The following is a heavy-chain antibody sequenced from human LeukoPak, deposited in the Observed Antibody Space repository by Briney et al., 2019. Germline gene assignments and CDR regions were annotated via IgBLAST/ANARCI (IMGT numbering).Heavy chain of an antibody. CDR3: ARDPPLGSCSTISCPHLDY. CDR1: GFTFSRYS. V-gene: IGHV3-21*01. J-gene: IGHJ4*02. D-gene: IGHD2-2*01. Sequence: PGGSLRLSCAASGFTFSRYSMNWVRQAPGKGLEWVSSISSSSSFIYYADSVKRRFTISRDNAKNSLYLQMHSLRAEDTAVYYCARDPPLGSCSTISCPHLDYWGQGPLVTVSS. CDR2: ISSSSSFI.